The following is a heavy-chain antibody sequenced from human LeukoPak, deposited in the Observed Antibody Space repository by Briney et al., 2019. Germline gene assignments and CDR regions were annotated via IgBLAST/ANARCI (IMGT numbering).Heavy chain of an antibody. D-gene: IGHD3-22*01. CDR3: ARDSIAPRGITMIVEGNLDY. CDR1: GFTFSSYW. Sequence: GGSLRLSCAASGFTFSSYWMSWVRQAQGKGLEWVANIKQDGSEKYYVDSVKGRFTISRDNAKNSLYLQMNSLRAEDTAVYYCARDSIAPRGITMIVEGNLDYWGQGTLVTVSS. J-gene: IGHJ4*02. V-gene: IGHV3-7*01. CDR2: IKQDGSEK.